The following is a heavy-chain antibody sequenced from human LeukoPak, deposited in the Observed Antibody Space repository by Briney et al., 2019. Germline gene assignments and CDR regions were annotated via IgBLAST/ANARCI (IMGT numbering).Heavy chain of an antibody. CDR1: GYSISSGYY. D-gene: IGHD3-22*01. CDR3: ARSGYFGVY. V-gene: IGHV4-38-2*02. J-gene: IGHJ4*02. CDR2: IYHSGST. Sequence: SETLSLTCTVSGYSISSGYYWGWIRQPPGKGLEWIGSIYHSGSTYYNPSLKSRVTISVDTSKNQFSLKLSSVTAADTAVYYCARSGYFGVYWGQGTLVTVSS.